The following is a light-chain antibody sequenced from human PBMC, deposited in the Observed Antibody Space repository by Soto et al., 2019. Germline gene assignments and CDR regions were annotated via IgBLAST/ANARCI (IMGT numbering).Light chain of an antibody. V-gene: IGKV3-20*01. Sequence: EIVLTQSPGTLSLSPGERATLSCRASQSVRSNYLAWYQQTPGQAPRLLIFDASTRATGIPDRFSGSGSGTDFTLTISRLEPEDFAVYYCQQYGSSPPVTFGQGTRVEIK. J-gene: IGKJ5*01. CDR3: QQYGSSPPVT. CDR2: DAS. CDR1: QSVRSNY.